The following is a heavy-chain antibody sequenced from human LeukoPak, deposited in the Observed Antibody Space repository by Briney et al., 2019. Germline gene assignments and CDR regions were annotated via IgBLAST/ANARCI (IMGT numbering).Heavy chain of an antibody. Sequence: GGSLRLSCAASGFTSSSYWMSWVRQAPGKGLEWVANIKQDGSEKYYVDSVKGRFTISRDNAKNSLYLQMNSLRAEDTAVYYCARDSGDSSGWYPYFDYWGQGTLVTVSS. V-gene: IGHV3-7*01. CDR3: ARDSGDSSGWYPYFDY. CDR1: GFTSSSYW. D-gene: IGHD6-19*01. CDR2: IKQDGSEK. J-gene: IGHJ4*02.